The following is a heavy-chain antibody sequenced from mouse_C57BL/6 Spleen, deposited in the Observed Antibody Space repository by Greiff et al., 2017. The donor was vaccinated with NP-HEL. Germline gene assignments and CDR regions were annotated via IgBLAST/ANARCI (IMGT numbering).Heavy chain of an antibody. CDR1: GYSITSGYY. V-gene: IGHV3-6*01. Sequence: DVKLQESGPGLVKPSQSLSLTCSVTGYSITSGYYWNWIRQFPGNKLEWMGYISYDGSNNYNPSLKNRISITRDTSKNQFFLKLNSVTTEDTATYYCASLYYDYDDWYFDVWGTGTTVTVSS. J-gene: IGHJ1*03. CDR2: ISYDGSN. D-gene: IGHD2-4*01. CDR3: ASLYYDYDDWYFDV.